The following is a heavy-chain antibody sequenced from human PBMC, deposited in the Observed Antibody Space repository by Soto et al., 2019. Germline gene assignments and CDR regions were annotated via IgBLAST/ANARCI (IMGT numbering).Heavy chain of an antibody. CDR3: ARGRDIVVVVAANPSFDP. CDR1: GFTFSDYY. CDR2: ISSSGSTI. J-gene: IGHJ5*02. V-gene: IGHV3-11*01. Sequence: GGSLRLSCAASGFTFSDYYMSWIRQAPGKGLEWVSYISSSGSTIYYADSVKGRFTISRDNAKNSLYLQMNSLRAEDTAVYYCARGRDIVVVVAANPSFDPWGQGTLVTVSS. D-gene: IGHD2-15*01.